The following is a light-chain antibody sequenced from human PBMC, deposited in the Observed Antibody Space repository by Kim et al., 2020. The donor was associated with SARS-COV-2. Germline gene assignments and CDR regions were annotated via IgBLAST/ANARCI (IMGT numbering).Light chain of an antibody. CDR2: GKN. V-gene: IGLV3-19*01. Sequence: SSELTQDPAVSVALGQTVRITCQGDSLRGYYASWYQQKPGQATVLVIYGKNNRPSGIPDRFSGSSSGNTASLTITGAQAEDEADYYCNSRDSSDNRVFGGGTQLTVL. CDR3: NSRDSSDNRV. CDR1: SLRGYY. J-gene: IGLJ3*02.